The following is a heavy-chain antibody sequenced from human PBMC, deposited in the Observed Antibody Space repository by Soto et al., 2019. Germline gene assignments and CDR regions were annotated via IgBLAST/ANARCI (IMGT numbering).Heavy chain of an antibody. J-gene: IGHJ4*02. V-gene: IGHV1-69*01. CDR2: IIATLGTV. CDR3: AREAGDYGHPYFDY. D-gene: IGHD3-10*01. CDR1: GDTFSSYA. Sequence: AQLVQSGPEVKKPGSSVKVSCKSTGDTFSSYAGSWVRQAPGQGLEWMGGIIATLGTVNYAQKVQGRVAFTADDSTRVSYMELSSLRSEDTAVYYCAREAGDYGHPYFDYWGQGTLVSVSS.